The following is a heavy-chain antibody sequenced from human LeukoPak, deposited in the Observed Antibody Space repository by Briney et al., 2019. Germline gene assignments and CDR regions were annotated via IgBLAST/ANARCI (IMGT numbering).Heavy chain of an antibody. D-gene: IGHD3-3*01. CDR1: GFTFSSYS. CDR3: ARLLYNFGAYMDV. Sequence: GGSLRLSCAASGFTFSSYSMNWLRQAPGKWLEWVSSISSSSSNIYYADSVKGRFTISRDNAKNSLHLQMSSLRAEDTAVYYCARLLYNFGAYMDVWGKGTTVTVSS. CDR2: ISSSSSNI. V-gene: IGHV3-21*01. J-gene: IGHJ6*03.